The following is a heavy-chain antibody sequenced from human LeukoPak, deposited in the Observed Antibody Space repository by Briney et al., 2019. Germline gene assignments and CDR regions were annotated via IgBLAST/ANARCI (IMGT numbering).Heavy chain of an antibody. CDR1: GYTLTELS. CDR2: FDPEDGET. CDR3: ARGRYYYGSGSYGSSGLFDY. Sequence: ASVKVSCKVSGYTLTELSMHWVRQAPGKGLEWMGGFDPEDGETIYAQKFQGRVTMTRDTSISTAYMELSRLRSDDTAVYYCARGRYYYGSGSYGSSGLFDYWGQGTLVTVSS. J-gene: IGHJ4*02. V-gene: IGHV1-24*01. D-gene: IGHD3-10*01.